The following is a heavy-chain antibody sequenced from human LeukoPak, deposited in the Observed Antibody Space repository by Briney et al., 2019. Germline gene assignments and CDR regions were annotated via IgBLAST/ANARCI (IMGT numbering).Heavy chain of an antibody. V-gene: IGHV4-30-4*01. Sequence: PSETLSLTCTVSGGSISSGDYYWSWIRQPPGKGLEWIGYIYYSGSTYYNPSLKSRVTISVDTSKNQFSLKLSSVTAADTAVYYCARETRPLFYDYGGNSASGYFDYWGQGTLVTVSS. CDR1: GGSISSGDYY. J-gene: IGHJ4*02. CDR3: ARETRPLFYDYGGNSASGYFDY. CDR2: IYYSGST. D-gene: IGHD4-23*01.